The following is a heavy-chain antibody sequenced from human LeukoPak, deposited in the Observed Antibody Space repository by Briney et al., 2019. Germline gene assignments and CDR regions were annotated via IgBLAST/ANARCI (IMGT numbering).Heavy chain of an antibody. V-gene: IGHV3-23*01. J-gene: IGHJ4*02. CDR3: AKGVSLAIPATRAFDY. D-gene: IGHD1-14*01. CDR1: GFRFSTYA. CDR2: ISNSGDGI. Sequence: GGSLRLFCAASGFRFSTYAMSGLREAPGKGVEWVSIISNSGDGIYYADSVKGRFTISSDNSQNTLYLQMSRLRAEDTAVYYCAKGVSLAIPATRAFDYWGQGTLVTVSS.